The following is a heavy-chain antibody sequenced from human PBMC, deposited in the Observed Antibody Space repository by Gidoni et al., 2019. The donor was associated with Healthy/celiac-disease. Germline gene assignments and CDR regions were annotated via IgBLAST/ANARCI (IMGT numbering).Heavy chain of an antibody. D-gene: IGHD3-22*01. CDR3: AADQYYYDSSGYNFDY. Sequence: QMQLVQSGPEVKKPGTSVKVSCKASGFTFTSSAMQWVGKARGQRLEWIGWIVVGSGNTNYAQKVQERVTITRDMSTSTAYMELSSLRSEDTAVYYCAADQYYYDSSGYNFDYWGQGTLVTVSS. J-gene: IGHJ4*02. V-gene: IGHV1-58*02. CDR2: IVVGSGNT. CDR1: GFTFTSSA.